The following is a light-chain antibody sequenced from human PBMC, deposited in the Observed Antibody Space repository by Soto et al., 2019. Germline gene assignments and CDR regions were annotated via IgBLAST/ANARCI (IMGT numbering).Light chain of an antibody. J-gene: IGKJ2*01. V-gene: IGKV2-28*01. CDR1: QSLLERNGNNY. CDR3: MQALPPYT. Sequence: DIVITQSPLSLSVTPGEPASISCRSSQSLLERNGNNYFDWYLQKPGQSPQVLIYLGFNRASGVPDRFSGSGSGTDFTLKISREEAEDVWVYYCMQALPPYTFGQGTKLQIK. CDR2: LGF.